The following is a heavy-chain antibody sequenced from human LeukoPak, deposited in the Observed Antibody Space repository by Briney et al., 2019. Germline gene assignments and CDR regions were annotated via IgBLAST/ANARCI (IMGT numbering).Heavy chain of an antibody. CDR1: GYSFTSYW. D-gene: IGHD2-15*01. J-gene: IGHJ5*02. Sequence: GESLKISCKGSGYSFTSYWIGWVRPMPGKGLEWMEIIYPGDSDTRYSPSFQGQVTISADKSISTAYLQWSSLKASVTAMYYCARRRGGYCSGGSCYWVHPWGRGNLVTVSS. CDR3: ARRRGGYCSGGSCYWVHP. CDR2: IYPGDSDT. V-gene: IGHV5-51*01.